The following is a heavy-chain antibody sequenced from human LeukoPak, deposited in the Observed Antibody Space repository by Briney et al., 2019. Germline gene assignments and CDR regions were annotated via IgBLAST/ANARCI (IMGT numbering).Heavy chain of an antibody. CDR1: GFTFSSYE. CDR3: ARCGRFANDFDY. D-gene: IGHD2-21*01. V-gene: IGHV3-48*03. J-gene: IGHJ4*02. Sequence: GGSLRLSCAASGFTFSSYEMNWVRQAPGKGLEWVSYISSSGSTKYYADSVKGRFTISRDNAKNSLYLQMNSLRAEDTAVYYCARCGRFANDFDYWGQGTLVTVSS. CDR2: ISSSGSTK.